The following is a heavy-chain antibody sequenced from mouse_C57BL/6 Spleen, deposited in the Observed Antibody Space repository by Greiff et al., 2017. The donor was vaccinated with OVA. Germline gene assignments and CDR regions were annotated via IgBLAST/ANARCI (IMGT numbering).Heavy chain of an antibody. V-gene: IGHV1-72*01. J-gene: IGHJ2*01. Sequence: QVQLKQPGAELVKPGASVKLSCKASGYTFTSYWMHWVKQRPGRGLEWIGRIDPNSGGTKYNEKFKSKATLTVDKPSSTAYMQLSSLTSEDSAVYYCARENYYGSSYVGYWGQGTTLTVSS. CDR2: IDPNSGGT. CDR3: ARENYYGSSYVGY. D-gene: IGHD1-1*01. CDR1: GYTFTSYW.